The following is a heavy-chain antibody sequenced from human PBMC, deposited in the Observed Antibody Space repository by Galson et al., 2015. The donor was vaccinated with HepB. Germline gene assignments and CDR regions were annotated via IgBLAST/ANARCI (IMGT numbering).Heavy chain of an antibody. CDR3: ARDIKIRGVYYYGMDV. V-gene: IGHV3-30*04. J-gene: IGHJ6*02. Sequence: SLRLSCAASGFTFSSYAMHWVRQAPGKGLEWVAVISYDGSNKYYADSVKGRFTISRDNSKNTLYLQMISLRAEDTAVYYCARDIKIRGVYYYGMDVWGQGTTVTVSS. D-gene: IGHD3-10*01. CDR2: ISYDGSNK. CDR1: GFTFSSYA.